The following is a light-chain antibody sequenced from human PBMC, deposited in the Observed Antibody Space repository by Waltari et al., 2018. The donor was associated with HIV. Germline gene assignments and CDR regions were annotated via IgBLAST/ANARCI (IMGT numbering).Light chain of an antibody. J-gene: IGLJ2*01. CDR3: SSYTGSSALDVV. Sequence: QSALTQPAPVPGSPGQSITISCTGTSSAVGDYSYVTWYQQHPGKAPKLMIFDVSNRPSGVSNRFSGSKSGNTASLTISGLQAEDEADYYCSSYTGSSALDVVFGGGTKLTVL. CDR1: SSAVGDYSY. V-gene: IGLV2-14*03. CDR2: DVS.